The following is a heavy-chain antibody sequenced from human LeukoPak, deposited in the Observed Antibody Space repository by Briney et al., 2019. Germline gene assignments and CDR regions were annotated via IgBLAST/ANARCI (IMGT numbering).Heavy chain of an antibody. CDR2: IKSKTDGGTT. CDR1: GFTFSNAW. J-gene: IGHJ4*02. Sequence: GGSLRLSCAASGFTFSNAWMSWVRQAPGKGLEWVGRIKSKTDGGTTDYAAPVKGRFTISRDDSKNTLYLQMNSLKTEDTAVYYCYTAGYDYDILTGYYYFDSWGQGTLVTVSS. D-gene: IGHD3-9*01. V-gene: IGHV3-15*01. CDR3: YTAGYDYDILTGYYYFDS.